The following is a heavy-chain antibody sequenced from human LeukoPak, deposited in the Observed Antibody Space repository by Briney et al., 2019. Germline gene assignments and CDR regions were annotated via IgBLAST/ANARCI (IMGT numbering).Heavy chain of an antibody. CDR3: ARRGNIKDFSSGWYFGY. Sequence: GESLQISCEGYGYGFTSYWIGWVRPMPGKGLEWIGIIYPGDSDTRYSPSFQGQVTISADKSISTAYLQWSSLKASDTAMYYCARRGNIKDFSSGWYFGYWGQGTLVTVSS. CDR1: GYGFTSYW. D-gene: IGHD6-19*01. CDR2: IYPGDSDT. J-gene: IGHJ4*02. V-gene: IGHV5-51*01.